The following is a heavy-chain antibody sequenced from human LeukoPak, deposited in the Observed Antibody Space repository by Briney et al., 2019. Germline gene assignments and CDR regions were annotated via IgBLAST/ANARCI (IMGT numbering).Heavy chain of an antibody. J-gene: IGHJ4*02. Sequence: GASVKVSCMASGYTFTGYYIYWVRQAPGQGLEWMGWINPNIGGTNYAQKFQGRVTMTRDTSISTAYMELSRLTSDDTAVYYCARVNPDYYDKSGNLRNSFYFDYWGQGTLVTVSS. V-gene: IGHV1-2*02. CDR1: GYTFTGYY. CDR3: ARVNPDYYDKSGNLRNSFYFDY. D-gene: IGHD3-22*01. CDR2: INPNIGGT.